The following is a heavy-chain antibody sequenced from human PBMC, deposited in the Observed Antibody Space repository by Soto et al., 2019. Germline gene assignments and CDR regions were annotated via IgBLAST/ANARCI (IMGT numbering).Heavy chain of an antibody. V-gene: IGHV2-5*02. J-gene: IGHJ6*02. CDR3: AHRLRHGYFYYYAMDV. CDR2: IYWDDDK. D-gene: IGHD2-15*01. CDR1: GFSLSTSGVG. Sequence: QITLKESGPALVKPTQTLTLTCTFSGFSLSTSGVGVGWIRQPPGNALEWLALIYWDDDKRYSPSLKSRLTSPQDHTKYQVVLTMTNMESVDTATYFCAHRLRHGYFYYYAMDVWGQGTTVTVSS.